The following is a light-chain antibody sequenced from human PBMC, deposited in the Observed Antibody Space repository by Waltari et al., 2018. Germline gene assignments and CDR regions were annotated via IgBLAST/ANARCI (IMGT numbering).Light chain of an antibody. CDR3: QHRSNLIT. J-gene: IGKJ5*01. V-gene: IGKV3-11*01. CDR2: DVS. Sequence: EIVLTQSPATLSLSPGERATLSCRASQSVGSNLDWYQQNSGQAPGLLIYDVSRRATGTPARFSGSGSGTDFTLTISSLEPEDFAVYYCQHRSNLITFGQGTRLEIK. CDR1: QSVGSN.